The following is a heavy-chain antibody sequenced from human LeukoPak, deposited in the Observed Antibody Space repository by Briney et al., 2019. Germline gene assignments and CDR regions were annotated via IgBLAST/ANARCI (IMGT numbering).Heavy chain of an antibody. CDR3: ATTPGKIWFGELSR. CDR1: VGTFSSYA. D-gene: IGHD3-10*01. Sequence: ASVKVSCQASVGTFSSYAINWVRQAPGQGLEWKGRIIPMFGTPNYAHNFQGTVTITADESTSTAYMELSSLRSDDTALYYCATTPGKIWFGELSRWGQGTLVTVSS. J-gene: IGHJ4*02. CDR2: IIPMFGTP. V-gene: IGHV1-69*13.